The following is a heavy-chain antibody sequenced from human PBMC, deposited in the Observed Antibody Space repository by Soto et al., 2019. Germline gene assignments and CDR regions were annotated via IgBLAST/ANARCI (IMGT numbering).Heavy chain of an antibody. CDR1: GGSFSGYY. D-gene: IGHD3-10*01. CDR3: ARGRRFYYGSGSYYNPIYX. J-gene: IGHJ4*02. CDR2: INHSGST. V-gene: IGHV4-34*01. Sequence: PSDTLSLTCAVYGGSFSGYYWSWIRQPPGKGLEWIGEINHSGSTNYNPSLKSRVTISVDTSKNQFSLKLSSVTAADTAVYYCARGRRFYYGSGSYYNPIYXWGQVTLVTVSX.